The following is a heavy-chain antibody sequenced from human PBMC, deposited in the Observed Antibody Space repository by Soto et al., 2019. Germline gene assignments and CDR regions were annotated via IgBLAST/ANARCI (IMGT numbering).Heavy chain of an antibody. V-gene: IGHV3-13*01. CDR1: GLTFSRFD. D-gene: IGHD6-25*01. Sequence: EAQLVESGGNLVQPGGSLRLSCAASGLTFSRFDIHWVRQATGKGLEWVSAIGPVGQTFYPDSVRGRFTISRNSAKSSFYLHMNSLSAGDTAVYYCAAAAAIRGGYYYMAVWGKGTTVIVSS. CDR2: IGPVGQT. J-gene: IGHJ6*03. CDR3: AAAAAIRGGYYYMAV.